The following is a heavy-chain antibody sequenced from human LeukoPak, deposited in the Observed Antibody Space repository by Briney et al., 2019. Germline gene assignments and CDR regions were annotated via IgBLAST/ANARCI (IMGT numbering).Heavy chain of an antibody. V-gene: IGHV3-30*18. CDR3: AKDSQVVVITGWFDP. J-gene: IGHJ5*02. D-gene: IGHD3-22*01. Sequence: PGGSLRLSCAASGFTFSSYGMHWVRQAPGKGLEWVAVISYDGSNKYYADSVKGRFTISRDNSKNTLYLQMNSLRAEDTAVYYCAKDSQVVVITGWFDPWGQGTLVTVSS. CDR1: GFTFSSYG. CDR2: ISYDGSNK.